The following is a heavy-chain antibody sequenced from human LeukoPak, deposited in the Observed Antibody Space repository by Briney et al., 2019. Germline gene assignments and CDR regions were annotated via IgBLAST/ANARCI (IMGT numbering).Heavy chain of an antibody. CDR3: ARVPRRGERFDP. CDR1: GYTFTGYY. V-gene: IGHV1-8*02. CDR2: MNPTSGDT. J-gene: IGHJ5*02. D-gene: IGHD3-10*01. Sequence: GASEKVSCKASGYTFTGYYMHWVRQAPGQGLEWMGWMNPTSGDTGYALKFQGRVTMSRNTSISTAYMELGSLRSEDTAVYYCARVPRRGERFDPWGQGTLVTVSS.